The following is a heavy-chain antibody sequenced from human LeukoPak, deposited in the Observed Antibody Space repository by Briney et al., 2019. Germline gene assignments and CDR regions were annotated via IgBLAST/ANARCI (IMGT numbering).Heavy chain of an antibody. CDR2: INPNSGGT. J-gene: IGHJ4*02. D-gene: IGHD3-22*01. Sequence: ASVKVSCKASGYNFTGYYMHWVRQAPGQGLEWMGWINPNSGGTNYAQKFQGRVTMTRDTSISTAYMELSRLRSDDTAVYYCARVPYYYDSSGNDYWGQGTLVTVSS. CDR1: GYNFTGYY. V-gene: IGHV1-2*02. CDR3: ARVPYYYDSSGNDY.